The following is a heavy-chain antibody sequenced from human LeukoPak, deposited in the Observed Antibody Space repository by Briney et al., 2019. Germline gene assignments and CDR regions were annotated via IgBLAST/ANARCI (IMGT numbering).Heavy chain of an antibody. V-gene: IGHV4-4*07. J-gene: IGHJ4*02. CDR1: GGSISSYY. D-gene: IGHD3-10*01. CDR2: IYTSGST. Sequence: SETLSLTCTVSGGSISSYYWSWIRQPAGKGLEWIGRIYTSGSTNYNPSLKSRVTMSVDTSKNQFSLKLSSVTAADTAVYYCARDLHLLWFGELSKSPLDYWGQGTLVTVSS. CDR3: ARDLHLLWFGELSKSPLDY.